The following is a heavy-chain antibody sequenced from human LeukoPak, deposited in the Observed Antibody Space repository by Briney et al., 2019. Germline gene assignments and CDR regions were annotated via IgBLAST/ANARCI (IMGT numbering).Heavy chain of an antibody. J-gene: IGHJ4*02. D-gene: IGHD1-26*01. V-gene: IGHV4-61*02. CDR2: IYSTGTT. CDR3: ARTYVVGATWGHFDY. CDR1: GGSISSNSYY. Sequence: SETLSLTCTVAGGSISSNSYYWNWVRQPAGKGLEWIGRIYSTGTTNYDPSLKSRVTISVDRSKNQFSLKLSSVTAADTAVYYCARTYVVGATWGHFDYWGQGTLVTVSS.